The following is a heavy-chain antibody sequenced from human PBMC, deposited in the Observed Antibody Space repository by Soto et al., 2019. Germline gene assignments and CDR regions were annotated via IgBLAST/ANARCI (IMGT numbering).Heavy chain of an antibody. Sequence: ASVKVCCKASGYTFTSYYMHWVRQAPGQGLEWMGIINPSGGSTSYAQKFQGRVTMTRDTSTSTVYMELGSLRSEDTAVYYCARDFGDYRWFDPWGQGTLVTVSS. CDR1: GYTFTSYY. V-gene: IGHV1-46*01. D-gene: IGHD2-21*02. CDR3: ARDFGDYRWFDP. J-gene: IGHJ5*02. CDR2: INPSGGST.